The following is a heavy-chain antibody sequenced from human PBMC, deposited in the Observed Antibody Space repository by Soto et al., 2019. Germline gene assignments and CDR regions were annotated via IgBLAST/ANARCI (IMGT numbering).Heavy chain of an antibody. V-gene: IGHV4-59*01. Sequence: SETLSLTCTVSGGSISSYYWSWIRQPPGKGLEWIGYIYYSGSTNYNPSLKSRVTISVDTSKNQFSLKLSSVTAADTAVYYCARVHPPYYYDSSGYPWYFDYWGQGTLVTVS. CDR3: ARVHPPYYYDSSGYPWYFDY. D-gene: IGHD3-22*01. CDR2: IYYSGST. CDR1: GGSISSYY. J-gene: IGHJ4*02.